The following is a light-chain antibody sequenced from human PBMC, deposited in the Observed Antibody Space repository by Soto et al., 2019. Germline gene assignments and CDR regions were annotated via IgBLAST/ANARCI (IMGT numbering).Light chain of an antibody. CDR3: QQYGSSPRT. Sequence: EIVLTQSPGTLSLSPGERATLSCRASQSVSSSYLAWYQQKPGQAPRLLIYGASSRATSIPDRFSGSGSGTDFTLTISRLEPEDFAVYYGQQYGSSPRTFGGGTKVEIK. J-gene: IGKJ4*01. CDR2: GAS. CDR1: QSVSSSY. V-gene: IGKV3-20*01.